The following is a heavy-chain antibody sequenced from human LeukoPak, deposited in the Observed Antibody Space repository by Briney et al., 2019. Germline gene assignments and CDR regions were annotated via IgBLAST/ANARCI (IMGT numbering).Heavy chain of an antibody. J-gene: IGHJ6*03. CDR3: TRQQLDQYYYFYYMDV. CDR2: IRSKANSNAT. Sequence: GGSLRLSCAASEITFSGSAMHWARQASGKGLEWVGRIRSKANSNATAYAASVKGRFTISRDDSKNTAYLQMNSLKTEDTAVYYCTRQQLDQYYYFYYMDVWGKGTTVTVSS. CDR1: EITFSGSA. D-gene: IGHD6-13*01. V-gene: IGHV3-73*01.